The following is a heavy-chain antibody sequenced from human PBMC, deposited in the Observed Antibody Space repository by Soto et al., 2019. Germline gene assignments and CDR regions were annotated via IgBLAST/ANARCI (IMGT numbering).Heavy chain of an antibody. CDR1: GYTFSSYW. CDR3: VRSLHSGTYLGGDY. V-gene: IGHV5-51*01. CDR2: IYPGDSDT. Sequence: PGESLKISCKGSGYTFSSYWIGWVRQMPEKGLEWMGIIYPGDSDTGYSPSFRGQVTISADKSINTAYLQWRSLKAPDTAMYYCVRSLHSGTYLGGDYWGQGTLVTVSS. D-gene: IGHD1-26*01. J-gene: IGHJ4*02.